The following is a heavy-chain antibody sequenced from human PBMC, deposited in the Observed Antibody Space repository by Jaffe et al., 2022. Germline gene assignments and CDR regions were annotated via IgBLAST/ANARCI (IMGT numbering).Heavy chain of an antibody. Sequence: QVQLVQSGAEVKKPGSSVKVSCKASGGTFSSYTISWVRQAPGQGLEWMGRIIPILGIANYAQKFQGRVTITADKSTSTAYMELSSLRSEDTAVYYCARDRGYCSSTSCYGPPDLWGRGTLVTVSS. CDR3: ARDRGYCSSTSCYGPPDL. J-gene: IGHJ2*01. CDR2: IIPILGIA. CDR1: GGTFSSYT. V-gene: IGHV1-69*08. D-gene: IGHD2-2*03.